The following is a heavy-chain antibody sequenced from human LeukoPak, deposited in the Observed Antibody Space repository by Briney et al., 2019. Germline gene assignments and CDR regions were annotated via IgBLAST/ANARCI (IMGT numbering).Heavy chain of an antibody. J-gene: IGHJ6*02. D-gene: IGHD2-15*01. CDR1: GFTFSSYC. CDR2: ISYDGSNK. CDR3: AKYSSLPPYYYYGMDV. V-gene: IGHV3-30*18. Sequence: GRSLRLSCAASGFTFSSYCMHWVRQAPGKGLEWVAVISYDGSNKYYADSVKVRFTISRDNSKNTLYLQMNSLRAEDTAVYYCAKYSSLPPYYYYGMDVWGQGTTVTVSS.